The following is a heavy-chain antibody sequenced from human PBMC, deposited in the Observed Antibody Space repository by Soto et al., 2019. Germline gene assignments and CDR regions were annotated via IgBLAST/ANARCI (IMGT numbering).Heavy chain of an antibody. V-gene: IGHV3-7*01. CDR3: ERTGDGHHDFLDY. CDR2: INQDGNED. J-gene: IGHJ4*02. CDR1: GFTFSSYC. D-gene: IGHD1-1*01. Sequence: XGSLRLSCAASGFTFSSYCMNWVRKAPGKGLEWVANINQDGNEDNLLDSVKGRFTISRDNAKNSLFLQMNSLRVDDTAVYYCERTGDGHHDFLDYWGQGALVTVSS.